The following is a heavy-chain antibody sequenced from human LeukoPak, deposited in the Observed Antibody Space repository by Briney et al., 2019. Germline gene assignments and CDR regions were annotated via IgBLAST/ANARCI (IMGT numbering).Heavy chain of an antibody. CDR1: GGSFSGYY. J-gene: IGHJ4*02. V-gene: IGHV4-34*01. Sequence: SETLSLTCAVYGGSFSGYYWSWIRQPPGKGLEWIGEINHSGSTNYNPSLKSRVTMSVDTSKNQFSLKLSSVTAADTAVYYCARATGYGTFDYWGQGTLVTVSS. D-gene: IGHD3-9*01. CDR2: INHSGST. CDR3: ARATGYGTFDY.